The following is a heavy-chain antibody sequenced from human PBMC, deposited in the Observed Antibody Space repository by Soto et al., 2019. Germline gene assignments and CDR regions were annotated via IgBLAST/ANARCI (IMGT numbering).Heavy chain of an antibody. J-gene: IGHJ4*02. CDR2: FDPEDGET. D-gene: IGHD6-13*01. CDR3: ATAADLGSSSWYWRYYFDY. Sequence: ASVKVSCKVSGYTLTELSMHWVRQAPGKGLEWMGGFDPEDGETIYAQKFQGRVTMTEDTSTDTAYMELSSLRSEDTAVYYCATAADLGSSSWYWRYYFDYWGQGTLVTVSS. CDR1: GYTLTELS. V-gene: IGHV1-24*01.